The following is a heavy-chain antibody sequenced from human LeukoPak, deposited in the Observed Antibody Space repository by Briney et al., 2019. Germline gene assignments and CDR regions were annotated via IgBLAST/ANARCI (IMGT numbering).Heavy chain of an antibody. CDR2: ISTLGGSI. J-gene: IGHJ4*01. Sequence: GGSLRLSCAASGFTFSSYSMNWIRQAPGKGLEWISAISTLGGSIYYADSVKDRFTVSRDNSKNTLYLHMNSLRAEDTAIYYCAKAPAWATWFDDWGHGTLVTVSS. CDR3: AKAPAWATWFDD. CDR1: GFTFSSYS. V-gene: IGHV3-23*01. D-gene: IGHD7-27*01.